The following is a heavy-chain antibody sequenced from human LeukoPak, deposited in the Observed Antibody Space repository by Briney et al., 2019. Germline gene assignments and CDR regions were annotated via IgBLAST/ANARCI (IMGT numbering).Heavy chain of an antibody. CDR2: IYPGDSDT. CDR1: GYRFTSYW. V-gene: IGHV5-51*01. CDR3: ARRIMDPDYYYGMDV. D-gene: IGHD5-18*01. J-gene: IGHJ6*02. Sequence: GESLQISCKGSGYRFTSYWIGWVRQLPGKGLEWMGIIYPGDSDTRYSPSFQGQVTISADKSISTAYLQWSSLKASDTAMYYCARRIMDPDYYYGMDVWGQGTTVTVSS.